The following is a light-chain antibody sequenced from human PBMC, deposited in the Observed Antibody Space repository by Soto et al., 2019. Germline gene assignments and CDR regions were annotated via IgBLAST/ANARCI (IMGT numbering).Light chain of an antibody. CDR2: GNS. CDR1: SSNIGAGYD. V-gene: IGLV1-40*01. Sequence: QSVLTQPPSVSGAPGQRVTISCTGSSSNIGAGYDVHWYQQLPGTAPKPLIYGNSKRPSGAPDRFSGSKSGTSASLAITGLRAEDEADYYCQSYDSSLSGSVFGGGTKLTVL. J-gene: IGLJ2*01. CDR3: QSYDSSLSGSV.